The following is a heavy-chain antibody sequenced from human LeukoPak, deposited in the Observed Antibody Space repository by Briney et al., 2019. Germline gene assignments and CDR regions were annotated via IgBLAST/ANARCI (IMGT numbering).Heavy chain of an antibody. CDR1: GFTFSSYS. Sequence: PGGSPRLSCAPSGFTFSSYSMNWVRQAPGKGLEWVSSISSSSSYIYYADSVKGRFTISRDNAKNSLYLQMNSLRAEDTAVYYCARDRWENGGNSGAFDIWGQGTMVTVSS. CDR3: ARDRWENGGNSGAFDI. J-gene: IGHJ3*02. CDR2: ISSSSSYI. D-gene: IGHD4-23*01. V-gene: IGHV3-21*01.